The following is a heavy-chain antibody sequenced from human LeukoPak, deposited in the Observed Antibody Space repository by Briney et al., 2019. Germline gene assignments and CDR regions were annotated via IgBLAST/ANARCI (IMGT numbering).Heavy chain of an antibody. Sequence: GGSLRLSCAASGFTFSSYAMHWVRQAPGKGLEWVAVISCDGSNKYYADSVKGRFTISRDNSKNTLYLQMNSLRPEDTAVYYCAKQGLVPATAGDWGQGTLVTVSS. D-gene: IGHD2-2*01. V-gene: IGHV3-30*04. CDR1: GFTFSSYA. CDR3: AKQGLVPATAGD. J-gene: IGHJ4*02. CDR2: ISCDGSNK.